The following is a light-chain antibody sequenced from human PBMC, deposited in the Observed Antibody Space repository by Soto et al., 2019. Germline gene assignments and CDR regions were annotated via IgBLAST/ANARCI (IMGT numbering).Light chain of an antibody. CDR3: QQYVSSRWT. J-gene: IGKJ1*01. V-gene: IGKV3-20*01. Sequence: EIVLTQSPGTLSLSPGERATLSCRASQSVSSIYLAWYQQKPGQAPRLLIYGASSRAPGIPDRFSGSGSGTDFTLTISRLEPEDFAVYYCQQYVSSRWTFGQGTKVEI. CDR2: GAS. CDR1: QSVSSIY.